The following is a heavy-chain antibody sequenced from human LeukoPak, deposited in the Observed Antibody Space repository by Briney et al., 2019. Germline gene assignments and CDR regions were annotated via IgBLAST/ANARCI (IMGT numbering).Heavy chain of an antibody. CDR3: ATQNEGIDY. Sequence: ASVKVSCKASGYTLTSYGISWVRQAPGQGPEWMGWISFYNGNTNYAQKLHGRVTMTRNTSISTAYMELSSLRSEDTAVYYRATQNEGIDYWGQGTLVTVSS. V-gene: IGHV1-18*01. CDR2: ISFYNGNT. CDR1: GYTLTSYG. J-gene: IGHJ4*02. D-gene: IGHD1-1*01.